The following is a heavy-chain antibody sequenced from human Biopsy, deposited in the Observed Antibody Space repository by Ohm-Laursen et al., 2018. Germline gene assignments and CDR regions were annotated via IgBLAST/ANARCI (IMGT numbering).Heavy chain of an antibody. V-gene: IGHV3-33*08. CDR3: ARDRYYGSESYYSHYNMDV. Sequence: TLSLTCAASGFTFDDYAIHWVRQAPGKGLEWVAVIWYDGSNKYSADSVKGRFSISRDNSRNTVYLQMNSLRAADTAVYYCARDRYYGSESYYSHYNMDVWGQGTTVSVSS. D-gene: IGHD3-10*01. J-gene: IGHJ6*02. CDR1: GFTFDDYA. CDR2: IWYDGSNK.